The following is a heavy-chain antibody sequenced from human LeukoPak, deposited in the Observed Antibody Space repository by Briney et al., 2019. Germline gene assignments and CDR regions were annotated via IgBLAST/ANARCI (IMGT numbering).Heavy chain of an antibody. CDR1: GFTFSSYA. V-gene: IGHV3-21*01. D-gene: IGHD4-11*01. CDR3: ARGVSNYRYYFDY. CDR2: ISSSGTYI. J-gene: IGHJ4*02. Sequence: GGSLRLSCAASGFTFSSYAMNWIRQAPGKGLEWVSSISSSGTYIYYADLVEGRFTISRDNAKNSLYLQMNSLRAEDTAVYFCARGVSNYRYYFDYWGQGTLVTVSS.